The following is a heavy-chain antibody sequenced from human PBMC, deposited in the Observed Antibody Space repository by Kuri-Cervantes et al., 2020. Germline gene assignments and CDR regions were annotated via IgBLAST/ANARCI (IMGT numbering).Heavy chain of an antibody. D-gene: IGHD4-17*01. CDR2: IYHSGST. CDR3: ARSRDDYGDYAPTD. Sequence: SETLSLTCAVSGYSISSGYYWGWIRQPPGKGLEWIGSIYHSGSTYYNPSLKSRVTISVDTSKNQFSLKLSSVTAADTAVYYCARSRDDYGDYAPTDWGQGTLVTVSS. CDR1: GYSISSGYY. V-gene: IGHV4-38-2*01. J-gene: IGHJ4*02.